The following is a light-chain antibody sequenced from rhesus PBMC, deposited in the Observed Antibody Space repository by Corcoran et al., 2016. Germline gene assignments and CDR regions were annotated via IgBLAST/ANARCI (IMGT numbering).Light chain of an antibody. CDR1: QSLSNY. Sequence: DIQMTQSPSSLSASVGDRVTITCQASQSLSNYLNWYQQKPGKIPKLLIYRASSLQSGIPSRFSGSGAGTDFTHTISSLQPEDFANYYCQQGYSYPFTFGPGTKLDSK. CDR2: RAS. CDR3: QQGYSYPFT. J-gene: IGKJ3*01. V-gene: IGKV1S9*01.